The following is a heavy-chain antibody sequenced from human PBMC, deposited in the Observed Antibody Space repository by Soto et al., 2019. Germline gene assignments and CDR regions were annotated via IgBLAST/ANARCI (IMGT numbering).Heavy chain of an antibody. CDR2: INHSGST. D-gene: IGHD1-26*01. J-gene: IGHJ4*02. CDR3: ASVVGATEWDY. V-gene: IGHV4-34*01. CDR1: GGSFSGYY. Sequence: QVQLQQWGAGLLKPSETLSLTCAVYGGSFSGYYWSWIRQPPGKGLEWIGEINHSGSTNYNPSLKSRVTISVDTSKNQFSLKLSSVTAADTAVYYCASVVGATEWDYWGQGTLVTVSS.